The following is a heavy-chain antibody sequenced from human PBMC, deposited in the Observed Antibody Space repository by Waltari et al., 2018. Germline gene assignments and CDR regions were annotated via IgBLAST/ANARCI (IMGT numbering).Heavy chain of an antibody. V-gene: IGHV3-43*01. Sequence: EVQLVESGGVVVQPGGSLRLSCAASGFTFDDYTMHWVRQAPGKGLEWVSLISWDGGSTYYADSVKGRFTISRDNSKNSLYLQMNSLRAEDTAVYYCARDPMWSSSWYQEDYWGQGTLVTVSS. CDR3: ARDPMWSSSWYQEDY. J-gene: IGHJ4*02. CDR2: ISWDGGST. CDR1: GFTFDDYT. D-gene: IGHD6-13*01.